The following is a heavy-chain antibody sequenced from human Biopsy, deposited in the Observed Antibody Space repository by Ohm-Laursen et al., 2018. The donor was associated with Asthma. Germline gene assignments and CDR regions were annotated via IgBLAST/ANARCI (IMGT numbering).Heavy chain of an antibody. V-gene: IGHV3-30*18. Sequence: SLRLSCAAAGFTFSNYGMHWVRQAPGKGLDWVAVISFDGSNKNYTDSVKGRFTISRDNSRNTLHLQMNSLRAEDTAVYYCAKDVFPGWELRRGPDYWGQGTLGTVSS. CDR2: ISFDGSNK. CDR1: GFTFSNYG. CDR3: AKDVFPGWELRRGPDY. J-gene: IGHJ4*02. D-gene: IGHD1-26*01.